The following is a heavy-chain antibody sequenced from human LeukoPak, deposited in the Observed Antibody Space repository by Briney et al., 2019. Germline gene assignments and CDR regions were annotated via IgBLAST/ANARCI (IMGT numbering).Heavy chain of an antibody. D-gene: IGHD2-2*02. V-gene: IGHV1-8*01. Sequence: GASVKVSCKASGYTFTSYDINWVRQATGQGLEWMGWMNPNSGNTGYAQEFQGRVTMTRNTSISTAYMELSSLRSEDTAVYYCASLPAATPNDDAFDIWGQGTMVTVSS. CDR3: ASLPAATPNDDAFDI. CDR2: MNPNSGNT. J-gene: IGHJ3*02. CDR1: GYTFTSYD.